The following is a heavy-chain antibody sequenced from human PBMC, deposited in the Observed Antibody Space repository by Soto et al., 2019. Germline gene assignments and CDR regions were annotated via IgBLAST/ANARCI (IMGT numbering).Heavy chain of an antibody. CDR2: IYYSGST. V-gene: IGHV4-61*01. J-gene: IGHJ5*02. D-gene: IGHD5-18*01. CDR1: GGSVSSGSYY. Sequence: SETLSLTCTVSGGSVSSGSYYWSWIRQPPGKGLEWIGYIYYSGSTNYNPSLKSRVTISVDTSKNQFSLKLSSVTAADTAVYYCARASYSYAILNWFDPWGQGTLVTVSS. CDR3: ARASYSYAILNWFDP.